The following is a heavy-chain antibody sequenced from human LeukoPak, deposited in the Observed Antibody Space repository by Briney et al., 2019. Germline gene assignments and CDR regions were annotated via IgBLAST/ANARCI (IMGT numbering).Heavy chain of an antibody. CDR2: INHSGST. Sequence: SETLSLTCAVYGGSLSGYYWSWIRQPPGKGLEWIGKINHSGSTNYNPSLKSRVTISVDTSKNQFSLKLSSVTAADTAVYYCARGEHSSGWDLRYYFDYWGQGTLVTVSS. J-gene: IGHJ4*02. V-gene: IGHV4-34*01. CDR3: ARGEHSSGWDLRYYFDY. D-gene: IGHD6-19*01. CDR1: GGSLSGYY.